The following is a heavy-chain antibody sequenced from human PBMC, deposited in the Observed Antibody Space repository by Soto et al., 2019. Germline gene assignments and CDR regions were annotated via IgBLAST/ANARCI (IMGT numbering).Heavy chain of an antibody. J-gene: IGHJ5*01. CDR3: TRLVGTTGWLDF. CDR2: IYYSGST. D-gene: IGHD1-26*01. V-gene: IGHV4-31*03. Sequence: SETLSLTCTVSGGSISSGGYYWSWIRQHPGKGLEWIGYIYYSGSTYYSPSLKSRVTILVDTSKNQFSLKLNSVTAADTAVYYCTRLVGTTGWLDFWGQGTLVTVSS. CDR1: GGSISSGGYY.